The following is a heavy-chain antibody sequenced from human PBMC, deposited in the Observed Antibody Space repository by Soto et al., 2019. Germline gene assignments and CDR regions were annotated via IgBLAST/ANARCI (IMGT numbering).Heavy chain of an antibody. CDR3: ARAALEVIIDY. CDR2: ISSSSSTI. Sequence: GGSLRLSCAASGFTFSSYSMNWVRQAPGKGLEWVSYISSSSSTIYYADSVKGRFTISRDNAKNSLYLQMNSLRAEDTAVYYCARAALEVIIDYWGQGTLVTVSS. V-gene: IGHV3-48*04. J-gene: IGHJ4*02. D-gene: IGHD3-22*01. CDR1: GFTFSSYS.